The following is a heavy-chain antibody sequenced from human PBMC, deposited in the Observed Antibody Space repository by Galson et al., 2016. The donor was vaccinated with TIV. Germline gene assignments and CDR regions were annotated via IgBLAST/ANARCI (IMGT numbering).Heavy chain of an antibody. J-gene: IGHJ4*02. V-gene: IGHV1-69*06. CDR3: ARGALKYPYDSSGYFFDY. CDR1: GGIFSNYG. CDR2: TIPIFGTA. Sequence: SVKVSCKASGGIFSNYGINWVRQAPGQGLEWMGGTIPIFGTAIYAQKFQGRVTLTADRSTSTVYMELSSLRSEDTAVYYCARGALKYPYDSSGYFFDYWGQGTLVTVSS. D-gene: IGHD3-22*01.